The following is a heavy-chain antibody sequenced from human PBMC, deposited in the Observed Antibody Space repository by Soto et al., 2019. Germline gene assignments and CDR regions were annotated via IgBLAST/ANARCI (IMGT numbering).Heavy chain of an antibody. CDR3: ARDGSDYYGSGSYYSPPFDY. V-gene: IGHV1-18*01. Sequence: QVQLVQSGAEVKKPGASVKVSCKASGYTFTSYGISWVRQAPGQGLEWMGWISAYNGNTNYAQKLQGRVTMTTDTSTSTAYMEQRSLRSDDTGVYYCARDGSDYYGSGSYYSPPFDYWGQGTLVTVSS. D-gene: IGHD3-10*01. CDR2: ISAYNGNT. J-gene: IGHJ4*02. CDR1: GYTFTSYG.